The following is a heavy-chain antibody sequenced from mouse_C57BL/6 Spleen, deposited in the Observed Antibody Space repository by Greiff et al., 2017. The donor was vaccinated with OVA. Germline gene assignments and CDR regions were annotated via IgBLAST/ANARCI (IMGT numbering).Heavy chain of an antibody. CDR3: ARDGNPWYFDY. J-gene: IGHJ2*01. V-gene: IGHV1-52*01. CDR1: GYTFTSYW. D-gene: IGHD2-1*01. Sequence: QVQLQQPGAELVRPGSSVKLSCKASGYTFTSYWMHWVKQRPIQGLEWIGNIDPSDSETHYNQKFKDKATLTVDKSSSTAYMQLSSLTSEDSAVYYCARDGNPWYFDYWGQGTTLTVSS. CDR2: IDPSDSET.